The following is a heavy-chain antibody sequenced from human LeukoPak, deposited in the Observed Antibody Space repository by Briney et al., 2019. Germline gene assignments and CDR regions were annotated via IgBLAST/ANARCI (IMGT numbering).Heavy chain of an antibody. Sequence: GGSLRLSCAASGFTFSSYSMNWVRQAPGKGLEWVSSISSSSYIYYADSVKGRFTISRDNAKNSPYLQMNSLRAEDTAVYYCARGDDSSGYYGAFDIWGQGTMVTVSS. J-gene: IGHJ3*02. CDR1: GFTFSSYS. V-gene: IGHV3-21*01. CDR2: ISSSSYI. CDR3: ARGDDSSGYYGAFDI. D-gene: IGHD3-22*01.